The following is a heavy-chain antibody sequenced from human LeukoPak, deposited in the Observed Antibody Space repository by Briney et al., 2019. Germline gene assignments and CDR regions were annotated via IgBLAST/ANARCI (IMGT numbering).Heavy chain of an antibody. D-gene: IGHD5-18*01. J-gene: IGHJ4*02. Sequence: PSETLSLTCTVSGVSITSYYWNWIRQPPGKGLEWIGRFYTSGNTNYNPSLKSRVTISVDMSKNQFSLKLSSLTAADTAVYYCARMSYSYDHFDYWGQGTLVTVSS. V-gene: IGHV4-4*08. CDR1: GVSITSYY. CDR2: FYTSGNT. CDR3: ARMSYSYDHFDY.